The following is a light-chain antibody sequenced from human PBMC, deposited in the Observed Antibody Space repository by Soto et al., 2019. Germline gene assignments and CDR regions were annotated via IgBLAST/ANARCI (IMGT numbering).Light chain of an antibody. CDR3: SSYTSSTTPLV. V-gene: IGLV2-14*01. J-gene: IGLJ1*01. CDR1: SSDVGNYIY. Sequence: QSALTQPASVAGSPGQSITISSTGTSSDVGNYIYVSWYQQHPGKAPKLMIYEISNRPSGISNRFSGSKSGNTASLTISGLQAQDEADYYCSSYTSSTTPLVFGTGTKVTVL. CDR2: EIS.